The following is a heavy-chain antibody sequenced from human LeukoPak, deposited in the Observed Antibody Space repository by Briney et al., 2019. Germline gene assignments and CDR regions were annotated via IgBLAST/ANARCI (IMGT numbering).Heavy chain of an antibody. V-gene: IGHV3-30*18. CDR3: AKATPPRDGSNPDY. CDR1: GFTFSSYG. Sequence: RSLRLSXAASGFTFSSYGMHWVRQAPGKGLEWVAVISYDGRNKYYADSVKGRFTISRDNSKNTLYLQMNSLRAEDTAVYYCAKATPPRDGSNPDYWGQGTLVTVSS. J-gene: IGHJ4*02. D-gene: IGHD5-24*01. CDR2: ISYDGRNK.